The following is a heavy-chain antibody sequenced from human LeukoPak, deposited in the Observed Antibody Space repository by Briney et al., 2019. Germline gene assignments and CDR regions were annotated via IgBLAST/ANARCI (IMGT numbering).Heavy chain of an antibody. D-gene: IGHD6-13*01. CDR1: GFTFSGYW. Sequence: PGGSLRLSCTASGFTFSGYWMSWVRQAPGKGLEWVANIKEDGSDKYYVDSVKGRFTISRDNAKSSLYLQMNSLRAEDTAVYYCRYSSIDFDYWGQGTLVTVSS. CDR3: RYSSIDFDY. J-gene: IGHJ4*02. CDR2: IKEDGSDK. V-gene: IGHV3-7*01.